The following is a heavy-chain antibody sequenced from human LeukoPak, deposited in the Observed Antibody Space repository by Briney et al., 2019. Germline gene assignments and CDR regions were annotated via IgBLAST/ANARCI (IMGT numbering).Heavy chain of an antibody. Sequence: GGSLRLSCAASGFSFNSDWMDWVRQAPGKGLEWVANIKHDESEKNYLDSVKGRFTISRDNAQNSLYLQINGLRVEDTAVYYCTRRLDDWGQGTLVTVSP. J-gene: IGHJ4*02. CDR2: IKHDESEK. V-gene: IGHV3-7*01. CDR3: TRRLDD. D-gene: IGHD3-16*01. CDR1: GFSFNSDW.